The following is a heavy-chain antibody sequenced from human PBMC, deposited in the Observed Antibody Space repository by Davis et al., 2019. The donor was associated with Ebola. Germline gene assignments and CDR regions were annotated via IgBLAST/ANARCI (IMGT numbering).Heavy chain of an antibody. CDR2: IYYSGST. Sequence: SETLSLTCTVSGGSISSSSYYWGWICQPPGKGLEWIGSIYYSGSTYYNPSLKSRVTISVDTSKNQFSLKLSSVTAADTAVYYCAREGGLVRVSYGMDVWGKGTTVTVSS. J-gene: IGHJ6*04. CDR1: GGSISSSSYY. CDR3: AREGGLVRVSYGMDV. D-gene: IGHD2-21*01. V-gene: IGHV4-39*07.